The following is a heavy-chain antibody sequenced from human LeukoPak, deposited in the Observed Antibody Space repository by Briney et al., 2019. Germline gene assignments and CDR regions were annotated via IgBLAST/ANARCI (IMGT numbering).Heavy chain of an antibody. Sequence: SETLSLTYTVSGGSISSYYWSWIRQPPGKGLEWIGYIYYSGSTNYNPSLKSRVTISVDTSKNQFSLKLSSVTAADTAVYYCARGGVVVAATNPYYYYYMDVWGKGTTVTVSS. D-gene: IGHD2-15*01. CDR3: ARGGVVVAATNPYYYYYMDV. CDR2: IYYSGST. V-gene: IGHV4-59*01. CDR1: GGSISSYY. J-gene: IGHJ6*03.